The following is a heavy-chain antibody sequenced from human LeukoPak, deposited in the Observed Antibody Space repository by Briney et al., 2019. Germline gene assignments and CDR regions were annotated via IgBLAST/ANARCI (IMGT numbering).Heavy chain of an antibody. CDR1: GGSISSYY. Sequence: PSETLSLTCTVSGGSISSYYWTCIRQPPGKGLEWIGYISYSGSTNYNPSLKSRVTISVDTSKNQFSLKLSSVTAADTAVYYCARIEAVTRGYNHAYYFDYWGQGTLVTVSS. CDR2: ISYSGST. CDR3: ARIEAVTRGYNHAYYFDY. V-gene: IGHV4-59*08. J-gene: IGHJ4*02. D-gene: IGHD5-18*01.